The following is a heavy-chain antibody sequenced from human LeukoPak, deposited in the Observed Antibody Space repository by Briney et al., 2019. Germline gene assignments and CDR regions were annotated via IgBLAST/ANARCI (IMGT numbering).Heavy chain of an antibody. CDR1: GGSISSSSYY. J-gene: IGHJ4*02. CDR2: IYYSGRT. D-gene: IGHD6-13*01. CDR3: ARSGTYQYSSTSDY. Sequence: SETLSLTCTVSGGSISSSSYYWGWIRQPPGKGLEWIGYIYYSGRTYYNPSLKSRVTISVDTSKNQFSLKPSSVTAADTAVYYCARSGTYQYSSTSDYWGQGTLVTVSS. V-gene: IGHV4-39*07.